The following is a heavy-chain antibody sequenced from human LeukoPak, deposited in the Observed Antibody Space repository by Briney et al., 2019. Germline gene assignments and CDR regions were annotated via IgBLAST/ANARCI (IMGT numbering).Heavy chain of an antibody. J-gene: IGHJ4*02. CDR2: ISSSSSYI. D-gene: IGHD6-13*01. CDR1: GFTFSSYS. V-gene: IGHV3-21*01. Sequence: GGSLRLSCAASGFTFSSYSMNWVRQAPGKGLEWVSSISSSSSYIYYADSVKGRFTISRDNAKNSLYLQMNSLRAEDTAVYYCARARPSGSWPDELDFDYWGQGTLVTVSS. CDR3: ARARPSGSWPDELDFDY.